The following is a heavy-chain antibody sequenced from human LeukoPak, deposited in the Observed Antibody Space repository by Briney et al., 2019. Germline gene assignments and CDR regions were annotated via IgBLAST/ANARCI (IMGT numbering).Heavy chain of an antibody. D-gene: IGHD3-3*01. CDR2: IYYSGST. J-gene: IGHJ3*02. V-gene: IGHV4-59*08. Sequence: PSETLSLTCTVSGGSISSYYWSWIRQPPGKGLEWIGYIYYSGSTNYNPSLKSRVTISVDTSKNQFSLKLSSVTAADTAVYYCARPGNFGVVISDLEDAFDIWGQGTMVTVSS. CDR3: ARPGNFGVVISDLEDAFDI. CDR1: GGSISSYY.